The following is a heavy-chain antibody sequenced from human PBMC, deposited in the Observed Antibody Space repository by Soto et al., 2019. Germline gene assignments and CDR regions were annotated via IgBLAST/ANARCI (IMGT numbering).Heavy chain of an antibody. CDR2: MNPNSGNT. J-gene: IGHJ1*01. CDR1: GYTFSNNN. D-gene: IGHD3-10*01. CDR3: AREDYYGSGSYAY. Sequence: GASVKVSCKASGYTFSNNNINWVRQATGQGLEWMGWMNPNSGNTGYAQKFQGRVTMTRDTPISTAYMELRSLRSEDTAVYYCAREDYYGSGSYAYWGQGTRVTVS. V-gene: IGHV1-8*02.